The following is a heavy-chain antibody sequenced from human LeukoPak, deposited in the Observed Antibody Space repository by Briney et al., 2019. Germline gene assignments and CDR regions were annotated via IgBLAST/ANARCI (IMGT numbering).Heavy chain of an antibody. Sequence: GESLQISCRGSGYSFTSYWIGWVRQMPGRGLEWMGIIYPGDSDTRYSPSFQGQVTISADKSISTAYLQWSSLKASDTAMYYCARVVDMATIDHLAYWGQGTLVTVSS. CDR3: ARVVDMATIDHLAY. CDR1: GYSFTSYW. V-gene: IGHV5-51*01. CDR2: IYPGDSDT. J-gene: IGHJ4*02. D-gene: IGHD5-24*01.